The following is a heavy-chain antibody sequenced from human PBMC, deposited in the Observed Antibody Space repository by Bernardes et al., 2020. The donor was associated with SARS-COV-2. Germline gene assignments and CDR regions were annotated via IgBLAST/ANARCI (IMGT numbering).Heavy chain of an antibody. CDR1: GFTFSSYA. CDR2: ISGSGGST. Sequence: GSLRLSCAASGFTFSSYAMSWVRQAPGKGLEWVSGISGSGGSTYYADPVKGRFTISRDNSKNTLYLQMSSLRAEDSAVYYCAKGMLITATKNYFDYWGQGTLVTVSS. J-gene: IGHJ4*02. D-gene: IGHD1-7*01. V-gene: IGHV3-23*01. CDR3: AKGMLITATKNYFDY.